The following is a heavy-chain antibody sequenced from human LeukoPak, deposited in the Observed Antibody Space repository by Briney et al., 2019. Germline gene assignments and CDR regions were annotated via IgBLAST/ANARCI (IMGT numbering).Heavy chain of an antibody. CDR3: ARMPRGVAVVTPYYFDS. V-gene: IGHV4-34*01. CDR2: INHSGST. J-gene: IGHJ4*02. D-gene: IGHD2-21*02. CDR1: GGSFSGYY. Sequence: PSETLSLTCAVYGGSFSGYYWSWIRQPPGKGLEWIGEINHSGSTNYNPSLKSRVTISVDTSKNQFSLKLSSVTAADTAVYYCARMPRGVAVVTPYYFDSWGQGTLVTVSS.